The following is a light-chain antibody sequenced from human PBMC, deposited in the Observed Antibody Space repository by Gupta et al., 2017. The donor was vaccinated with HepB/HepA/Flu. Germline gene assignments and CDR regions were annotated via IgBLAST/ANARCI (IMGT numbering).Light chain of an antibody. Sequence: SVLTQPPSVPGAPGQRVTISCTGSSSNIGAVYDVYWYQQLPGTAPKLLIPGNTNRPSGVPDRFSGSKSGTSASLAITGIQDEDEADYYFQSYDSSMSVSVFGGGTKRTVL. V-gene: IGLV1-40*01. CDR3: QSYDSSMSVSV. CDR2: GNT. J-gene: IGLJ2*01. CDR1: SSNIGAVYD.